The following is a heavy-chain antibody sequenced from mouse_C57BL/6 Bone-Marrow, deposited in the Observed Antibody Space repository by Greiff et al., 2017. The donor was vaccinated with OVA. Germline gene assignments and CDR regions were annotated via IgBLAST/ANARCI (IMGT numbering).Heavy chain of an antibody. J-gene: IGHJ2*01. CDR2: IDPSDSYT. Sequence: VQLQQPGAELVKPGASVKLSCKASGYTFTSYWMQWVKQRPGQGLEWIGEIDPSDSYTNYNQKFKGKATLTVDTSSSTAYMQLSSLTSEDSAVYYCARKGTAQATDYWGQGTTLTVSS. CDR3: ARKGTAQATDY. D-gene: IGHD3-2*02. CDR1: GYTFTSYW. V-gene: IGHV1-50*01.